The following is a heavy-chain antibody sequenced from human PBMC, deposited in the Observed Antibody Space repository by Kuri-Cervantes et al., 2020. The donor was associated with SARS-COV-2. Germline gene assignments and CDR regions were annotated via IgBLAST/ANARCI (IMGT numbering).Heavy chain of an antibody. D-gene: IGHD1-1*01. CDR2: IIPVFDTA. J-gene: IGHJ4*02. V-gene: IGHV1-69*06. CDR1: GGTFRSYA. CDR3: ARVASTTGADF. Sequence: SVKVSCKASGGTFRSYAISWVRQAPGRGLEWMGRIIPVFDTAYYANKFQGRVTINADKLTNTTYMELSSLRSDDTAVYYCARVASTTGADFWGQGTLVTVSS.